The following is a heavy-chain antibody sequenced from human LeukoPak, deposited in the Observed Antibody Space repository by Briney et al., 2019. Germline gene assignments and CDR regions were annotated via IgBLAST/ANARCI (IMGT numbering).Heavy chain of an antibody. D-gene: IGHD6-13*01. J-gene: IGHJ5*02. Sequence: SETLSPTCAVYGGSFSGYYWSWIRQPPGKGLEWIGYIYHSGSTYYIPSLKSRVTISVDRSKNQFSLKLSSVTAADTAVYYCAREEYSSSWYNWFDPWGQGTLVTVSS. CDR2: IYHSGST. CDR3: AREEYSSSWYNWFDP. V-gene: IGHV4-34*01. CDR1: GGSFSGYY.